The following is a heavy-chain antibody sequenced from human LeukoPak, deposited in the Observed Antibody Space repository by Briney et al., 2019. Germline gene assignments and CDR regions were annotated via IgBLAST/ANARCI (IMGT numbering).Heavy chain of an antibody. CDR2: INSDGSRT. Sequence: GGSLRLSCAASGFTFSRYWMQWARQAPGKGLVRVSRINSDGSRTSYADSVKGRFTISRDNAKNTLYLQMNSLRAEDTAVYYCARGNDGYPYYFDYWGQGTLVTVSS. J-gene: IGHJ4*02. V-gene: IGHV3-74*01. D-gene: IGHD5-18*01. CDR1: GFTFSRYW. CDR3: ARGNDGYPYYFDY.